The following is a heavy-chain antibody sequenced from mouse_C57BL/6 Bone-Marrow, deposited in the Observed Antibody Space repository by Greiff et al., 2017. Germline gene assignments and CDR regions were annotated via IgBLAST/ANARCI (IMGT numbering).Heavy chain of an antibody. CDR1: GYTFTSYW. V-gene: IGHV1-50*01. J-gene: IGHJ2*01. CDR3: ARGLDY. Sequence: QVQLQQPGAELVKPGASVKLSCKASGYTFTSYWMQWVKQRPGQGLEWIGEIDPSDSYTNYNQKFKGQATLTVDTSSSTAYMQLSGLTSEDSAVYYCARGLDYWGQGTTVTVSS. CDR2: IDPSDSYT.